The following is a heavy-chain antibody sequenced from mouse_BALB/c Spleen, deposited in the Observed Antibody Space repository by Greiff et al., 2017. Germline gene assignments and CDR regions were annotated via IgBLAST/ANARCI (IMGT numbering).Heavy chain of an antibody. D-gene: IGHD1-1*01. CDR2: ISYDGSN. CDR1: GYSITSGYY. CDR3: ATFYGSSYLYFDY. Sequence: VQLKESGPGLVKPSQSLSLTCSVTGYSITSGYYWNWIRQFPGNKLEWMGYISYDGSNNYNPSLKNRISITRDTSKNQFFLKLNSVTTEDTATYYCATFYGSSYLYFDYWGQGTTLTVSS. V-gene: IGHV3-6*02. J-gene: IGHJ2*01.